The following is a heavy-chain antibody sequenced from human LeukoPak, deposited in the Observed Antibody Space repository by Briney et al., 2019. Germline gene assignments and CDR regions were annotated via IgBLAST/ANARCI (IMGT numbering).Heavy chain of an antibody. CDR3: ARDWYYDFWSGYYGDHDHNKFDP. J-gene: IGHJ5*02. CDR1: GYTFTSYG. D-gene: IGHD3-3*01. V-gene: IGHV1-18*01. CDR2: ISAYNGNT. Sequence: ASAKVSCKASGYTFTSYGISWVRQAPGQGLEWMGWISAYNGNTNYAQKLQGRVTMTTDTSTSTAYMELRSLRSDDTAVYYCARDWYYDFWSGYYGDHDHNKFDPWGQGTLVTVSS.